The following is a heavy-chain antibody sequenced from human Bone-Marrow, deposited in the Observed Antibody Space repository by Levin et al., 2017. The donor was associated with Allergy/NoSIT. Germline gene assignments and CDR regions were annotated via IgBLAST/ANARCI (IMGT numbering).Heavy chain of an antibody. D-gene: IGHD3-16*01. J-gene: IGHJ4*02. CDR2: IYSDGTI. CDR3: AGGPRRSY. V-gene: IGHV3-53*01. CDR1: GFTVSNNY. Sequence: SCAVSGFTVSNNYMSWVRQAPGKGLEWVSLIYSDGTIDYADSVKGQFTISRDNSKNTLSLQMNSLTADDTAVYYCAGGPRRSYWGQGTLVTVSS.